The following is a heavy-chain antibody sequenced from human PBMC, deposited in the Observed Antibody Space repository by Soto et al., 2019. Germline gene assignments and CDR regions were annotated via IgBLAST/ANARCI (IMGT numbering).Heavy chain of an antibody. CDR2: ISNDGRTK. V-gene: IGHV3-30*18. CDR1: GFTFSGYG. CDR3: AKYVDTAMGIGGYFDY. J-gene: IGHJ4*02. Sequence: PGGSLRLSCAASGFTFSGYGMHWVRQAPGKGLEWVAAISNDGRTKYYADSVKGRFTISRDNSKGTLDLQMNSLRAEDTAVYYCAKYVDTAMGIGGYFDYWGQGTLVTVSS. D-gene: IGHD5-18*01.